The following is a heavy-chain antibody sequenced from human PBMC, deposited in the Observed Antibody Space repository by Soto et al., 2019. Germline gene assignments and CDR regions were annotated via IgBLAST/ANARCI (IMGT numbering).Heavy chain of an antibody. CDR1: GGSFSGYY. D-gene: IGHD1-1*01. Sequence: SETLSLTCAAYGGSFSGYYWSWIRQPPGKGLEWIGEINHSGSTNYNPSLKSRVTISVDTSKNQFSLKLSSVTAADTAVYYCATRRGYYYYYMDVWGKGTTVTVSS. CDR2: INHSGST. V-gene: IGHV4-34*01. J-gene: IGHJ6*03. CDR3: ATRRGYYYYYMDV.